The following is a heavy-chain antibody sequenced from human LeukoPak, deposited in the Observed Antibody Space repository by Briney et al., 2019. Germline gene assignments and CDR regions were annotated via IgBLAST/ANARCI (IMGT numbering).Heavy chain of an antibody. CDR3: AGGSVPAAIIDY. CDR1: GFTFSSYS. Sequence: PGGSLRLSCAASGFTFSSYSMNWVRQAPGKGLEWVSSISSSSSYIYYADSVKGRFTISRDNAKNSLYLQMNSLRAEDTAVYYCAGGSVPAAIIDYWGQGTLVTVSS. D-gene: IGHD2-2*01. J-gene: IGHJ4*02. CDR2: ISSSSSYI. V-gene: IGHV3-21*01.